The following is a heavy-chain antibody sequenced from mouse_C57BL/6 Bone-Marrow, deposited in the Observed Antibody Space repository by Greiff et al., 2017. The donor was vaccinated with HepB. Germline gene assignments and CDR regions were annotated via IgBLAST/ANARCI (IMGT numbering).Heavy chain of an antibody. J-gene: IGHJ1*03. D-gene: IGHD1-1*01. V-gene: IGHV5-6*02. Sequence: EVKLVESGGDLVKPGGSLKLSCAASGFTFSSYGMSWVRQTPDKRLEWVATISSGGSYTYYPDSVKGRFTISRDNAKNTLYLQMSSLKSEDTAMYYCARQGTTVVATRYFDVWGTGTTVTVSS. CDR3: ARQGTTVVATRYFDV. CDR1: GFTFSSYG. CDR2: ISSGGSYT.